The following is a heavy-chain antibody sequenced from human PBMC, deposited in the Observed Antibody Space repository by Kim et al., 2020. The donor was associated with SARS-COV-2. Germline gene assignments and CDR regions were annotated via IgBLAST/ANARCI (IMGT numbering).Heavy chain of an antibody. V-gene: IGHV3-23*03. Sequence: GGSLRLSCAASGFTFSNYAMRWVRQAPGKGLEWVSVIYSGAGTTHYADSVKGRFTTSRDISKSTLYLQMNSLRAEDTAVYYCSRDSAYYYFDYWGLVTLV. J-gene: IGHJ4*02. CDR3: SRDSAYYYFDY. CDR2: IYSGAGTT. CDR1: GFTFSNYA. D-gene: IGHD5-12*01.